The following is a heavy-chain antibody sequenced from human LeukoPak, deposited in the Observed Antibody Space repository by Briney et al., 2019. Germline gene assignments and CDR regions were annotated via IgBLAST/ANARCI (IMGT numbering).Heavy chain of an antibody. D-gene: IGHD2-2*01. J-gene: IGHJ6*02. V-gene: IGHV3-21*01. CDR1: GFTFRRYS. Sequence: GGAPRLSRAASGFTFRRYSKNGGRQAPGEEPEWVSSICNRCWYIYYADSVKGRFTISRDNAKNSLYLQMNSLRAEDTAVYYCASLEYEVVPAARAPANGGMDVWGQGTTVTVSS. CDR3: ASLEYEVVPAARAPANGGMDV. CDR2: ICNRCWYI.